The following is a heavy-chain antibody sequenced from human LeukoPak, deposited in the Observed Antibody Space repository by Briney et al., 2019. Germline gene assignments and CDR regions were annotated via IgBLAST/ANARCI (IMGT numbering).Heavy chain of an antibody. Sequence: GGSLRLSCAASGFTFSSYDMHWVRQATGKGLEWVSAIGTAGDTYYAASVEGRFTISRDNSKNTLFLQMNSLRAEDTAVYYCARPTTALALDYWGQGTLVTVSS. CDR1: GFTFSSYD. CDR2: IGTAGDT. J-gene: IGHJ4*02. V-gene: IGHV3-13*01. CDR3: ARPTTALALDY. D-gene: IGHD5-18*01.